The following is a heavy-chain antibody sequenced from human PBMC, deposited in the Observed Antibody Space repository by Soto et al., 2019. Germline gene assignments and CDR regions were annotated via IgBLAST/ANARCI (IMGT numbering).Heavy chain of an antibody. Sequence: GASVKVSCKASGGTFSSYAISWVRQAPGQGLEWMGGIIPIFGTANYAQKFQGRVTITADESTSTAYMELGSLRSEDTAVYYCASGITMIVVVRGRYYYGMDVWGQGTTVTVSS. V-gene: IGHV1-69*13. J-gene: IGHJ6*02. CDR2: IIPIFGTA. CDR1: GGTFSSYA. D-gene: IGHD3-22*01. CDR3: ASGITMIVVVRGRYYYGMDV.